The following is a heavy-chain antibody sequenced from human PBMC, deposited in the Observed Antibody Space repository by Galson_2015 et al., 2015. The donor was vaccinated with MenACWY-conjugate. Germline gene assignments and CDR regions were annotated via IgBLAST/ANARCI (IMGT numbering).Heavy chain of an antibody. Sequence: SLRLSCAASGFTFSSYGMHWVRQAPGKGLEWVAVISYDGSNKYYADSVKGRFTISRDNSKNTLYLQMNSLRAEDTAVYYCAKEGPLGYCSSTSCAMGYNYYYYGMDVWGQGTTVTVSS. CDR3: AKEGPLGYCSSTSCAMGYNYYYYGMDV. D-gene: IGHD2-2*01. CDR2: ISYDGSNK. CDR1: GFTFSSYG. J-gene: IGHJ6*02. V-gene: IGHV3-30*18.